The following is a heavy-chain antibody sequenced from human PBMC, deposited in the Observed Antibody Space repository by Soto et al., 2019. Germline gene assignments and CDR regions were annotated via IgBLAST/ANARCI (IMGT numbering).Heavy chain of an antibody. V-gene: IGHV1-69*06. CDR3: AREVGDGYNWHAAFDI. D-gene: IGHD5-12*01. CDR1: GGTFSSYA. Sequence: VASVKVSCKASGGTFSSYAISRVRQAPGQGLEWMGGIIPIFGTANYAQKFQGRVTITADKSTSTAYMELSSLRSEDTAVYYCAREVGDGYNWHAAFDIWGQGTMVTVSS. J-gene: IGHJ3*02. CDR2: IIPIFGTA.